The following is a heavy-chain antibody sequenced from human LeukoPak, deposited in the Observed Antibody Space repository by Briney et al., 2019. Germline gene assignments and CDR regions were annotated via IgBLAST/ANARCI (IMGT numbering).Heavy chain of an antibody. CDR2: IYSGGST. CDR1: GFTVSSNY. D-gene: IGHD2-2*01. Sequence: GGSLRLSCAASGFTVSSNYMSWVRQAPGKGLEWVSVIYSGGSTYYADSVKGRFTISRDNSKNTLYLQMNSLRAEDTAVYYCARVVPAARIVDYWGQGTLVTVSS. J-gene: IGHJ4*02. V-gene: IGHV3-66*02. CDR3: ARVVPAARIVDY.